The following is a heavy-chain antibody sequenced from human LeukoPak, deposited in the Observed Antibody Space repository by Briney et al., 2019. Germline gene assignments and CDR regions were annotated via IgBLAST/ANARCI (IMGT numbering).Heavy chain of an antibody. J-gene: IGHJ4*02. V-gene: IGHV3-33*01. CDR2: IWYDGSNK. CDR1: GFTFSSYG. Sequence: GRSLRLSCAASGFTFSSYGMHWVRQAPGKGLEWVAVIWYDGSNKYYADSVKGRFTISRDNSKNTLYLQMNSLRAEDTAVYYCARDFGAYCSGGSCYSPYFDYWGQGTLVTVSS. D-gene: IGHD2-15*01. CDR3: ARDFGAYCSGGSCYSPYFDY.